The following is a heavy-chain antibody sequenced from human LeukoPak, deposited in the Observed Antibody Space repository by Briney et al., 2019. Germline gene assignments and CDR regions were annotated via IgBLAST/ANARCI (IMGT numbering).Heavy chain of an antibody. D-gene: IGHD2-15*01. V-gene: IGHV1-18*01. Sequence: GASVKVSCKASGYTFTSYGISWVRQAPGQGLEWMGWISAYNGNTNYAQKLQGRVTMTTDTSTSTAYMELRSLRSDDTAVYYCARDEVLGCCSGGSCPSTFDYWGQGTLVTVSS. CDR1: GYTFTSYG. J-gene: IGHJ4*02. CDR3: ARDEVLGCCSGGSCPSTFDY. CDR2: ISAYNGNT.